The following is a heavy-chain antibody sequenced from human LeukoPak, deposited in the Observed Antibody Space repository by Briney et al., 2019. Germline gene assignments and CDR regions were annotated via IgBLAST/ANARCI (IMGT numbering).Heavy chain of an antibody. CDR1: GLTFSSYS. J-gene: IGHJ4*02. Sequence: PGGSLRLSCAASGLTFSSYSMNWVRQAPGKGLEWVSSISSSSSYIYYADSVKGRFTISRDNAKNSLYLQMNSLRAEDTAVYYCARDLGDSSGYSFDYWGQGTLVTVSS. CDR2: ISSSSSYI. CDR3: ARDLGDSSGYSFDY. V-gene: IGHV3-21*01. D-gene: IGHD3-22*01.